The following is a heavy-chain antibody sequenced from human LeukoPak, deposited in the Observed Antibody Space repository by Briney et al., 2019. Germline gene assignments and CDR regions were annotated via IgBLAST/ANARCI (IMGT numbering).Heavy chain of an antibody. D-gene: IGHD3-22*01. CDR2: ISGSGGST. Sequence: GGSLRLSCAASGFTFSSYAMSWVRQAPGKGLEWVSAISGSGGSTYYADSVKGRFTISRDNSKNTLYLQMNSLRAEDTAVYYCVKDAGYDSSGEVDYWGQGTLVTVSS. V-gene: IGHV3-23*01. J-gene: IGHJ4*02. CDR1: GFTFSSYA. CDR3: VKDAGYDSSGEVDY.